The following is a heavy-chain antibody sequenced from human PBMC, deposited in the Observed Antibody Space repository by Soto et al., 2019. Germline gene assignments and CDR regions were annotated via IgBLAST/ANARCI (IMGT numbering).Heavy chain of an antibody. Sequence: QVQLQESGPGLVKPSPTLSLTCTVSGGSISSGGYYWSWIRQPPGKGLEGIGYIYYSGSTYYNPPLNSRVTISVDTSKNQFALKLSSVTAADTAVYYCARVGGINWCDPWGQGTLVTVSS. CDR3: ARVGGINWCDP. J-gene: IGHJ5*02. V-gene: IGHV4-31*03. CDR2: IYYSGST. D-gene: IGHD1-20*01. CDR1: GGSISSGGYY.